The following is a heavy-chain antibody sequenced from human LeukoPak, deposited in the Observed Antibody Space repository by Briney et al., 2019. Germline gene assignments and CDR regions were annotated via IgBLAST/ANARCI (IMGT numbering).Heavy chain of an antibody. V-gene: IGHV4-39*07. CDR3: ARDRPYSYGFGRGVEGWFDP. Sequence: SETLSLTCTVSGGSISSSSYYWGWIRQPPGKGLEWIGSIYYSGSTYYNPSLKSRVTISVDTSKNQFSLKLSSVTAADTAVYYCARDRPYSYGFGRGVEGWFDPWGQGTLVTVSS. D-gene: IGHD5-18*01. CDR2: IYYSGST. CDR1: GGSISSSSYY. J-gene: IGHJ5*02.